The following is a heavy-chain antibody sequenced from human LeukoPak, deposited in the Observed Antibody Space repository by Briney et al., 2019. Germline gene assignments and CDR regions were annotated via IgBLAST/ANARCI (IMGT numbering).Heavy chain of an antibody. CDR3: ARGFSTISRYDY. D-gene: IGHD2/OR15-2a*01. J-gene: IGHJ4*02. CDR2: INSRGST. V-gene: IGHV4-61*02. Sequence: PSQTLSLTCTVSGGSITSGNYYWSWIRQPAGKGLEWIGRINSRGSTNYDPSLKSRVSISVDTSKNYFSLELSSVTAADTAVYYCARGFSTISRYDYWGQGTLVTVSS. CDR1: GGSITSGNYY.